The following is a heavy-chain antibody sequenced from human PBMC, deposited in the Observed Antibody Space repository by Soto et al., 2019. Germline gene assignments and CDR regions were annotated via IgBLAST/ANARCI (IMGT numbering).Heavy chain of an antibody. J-gene: IGHJ6*02. Sequence: SVKVSCKASGGAFSSYAISWVRQAPGQGLEWMGGIIPIFGTANYAQKFQGRVTITADKSTSTAYMELSSLRSEDTAVYYCALAVIAAAGTIPYYYYGMDVWGQGTTVTVSS. D-gene: IGHD6-13*01. V-gene: IGHV1-69*06. CDR2: IIPIFGTA. CDR3: ALAVIAAAGTIPYYYYGMDV. CDR1: GGAFSSYA.